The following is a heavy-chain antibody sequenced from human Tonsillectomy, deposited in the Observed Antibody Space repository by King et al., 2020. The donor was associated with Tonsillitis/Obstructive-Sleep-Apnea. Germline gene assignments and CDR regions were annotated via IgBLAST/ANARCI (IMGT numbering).Heavy chain of an antibody. CDR1: GFTFSNYA. Sequence: VQLVESGGGLVQPGGSLRLSCAASGFTFSNYAMSWVRQAPGKGLEWVSTISGGSTSTYYADSVKGRFTISRDNSKNTLYLQMNSLRADDRAVYYCVKPQNHWQNYFYSWGQGTLFTVSS. D-gene: IGHD1-14*01. CDR2: ISGGSTST. V-gene: IGHV3-23*04. J-gene: IGHJ4*02. CDR3: VKPQNHWQNYFYS.